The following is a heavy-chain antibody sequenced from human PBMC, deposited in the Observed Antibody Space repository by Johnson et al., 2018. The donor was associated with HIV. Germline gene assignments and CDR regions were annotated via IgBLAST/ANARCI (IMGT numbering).Heavy chain of an antibody. CDR1: GFTFSGSA. CDR2: INEDGSEK. J-gene: IGHJ3*02. CDR3: AKDRSAHMTMLLEVVADAFDI. V-gene: IGHV3-7*05. Sequence: VQLVESGGGLVQPGGSLKLSCAASGFTFSGSAMHWVRQAPGKGLEWVANINEDGSEKYYVDSVKGRFTISRDNAKNSLYLQMNSLRAEDTAVYYCAKDRSAHMTMLLEVVADAFDIWGQGTMVTVSS. D-gene: IGHD4/OR15-4a*01.